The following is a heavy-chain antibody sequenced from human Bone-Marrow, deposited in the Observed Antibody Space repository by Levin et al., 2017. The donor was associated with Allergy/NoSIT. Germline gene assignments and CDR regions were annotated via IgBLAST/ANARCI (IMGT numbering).Heavy chain of an antibody. CDR2: VYYNGNT. CDR1: GSGSIGSSSYF. CDR3: ARLSSNNPTSYTSWPYLVQHYFDH. Sequence: SQTLSLTCTVSGSGSIGSSSYFWGWIRQPPGKGLEYIGNVYYNGNTYYNPSFKGRVTLSVDTPKNQFSLRLSSLTAADTAVYYGARLSSNNPTSYTSWPYLVQHYFDHWGQGTLVTVSS. V-gene: IGHV4-39*07. D-gene: IGHD2-2*02. J-gene: IGHJ4*02.